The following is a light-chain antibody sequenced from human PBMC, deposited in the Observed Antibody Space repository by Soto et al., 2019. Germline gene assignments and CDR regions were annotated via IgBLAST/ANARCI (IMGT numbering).Light chain of an antibody. CDR2: LNSDGRH. J-gene: IGLJ2*01. CDR1: SGHSTYA. V-gene: IGLV4-69*01. Sequence: QPVLTQSPSASASLGASVKLTCTLSSGHSTYAIAWHQQQPETGPRYLMKLNSDGRHSKGDGIPDRFSGTSSGAERYLTISRLQSEDEAAYYCQTWGTGGDVVFGGGTKLTVL. CDR3: QTWGTGGDVV.